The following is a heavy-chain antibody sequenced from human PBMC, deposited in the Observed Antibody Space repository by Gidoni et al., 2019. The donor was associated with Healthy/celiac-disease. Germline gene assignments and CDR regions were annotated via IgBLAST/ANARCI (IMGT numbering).Heavy chain of an antibody. CDR1: GFTFDAQT. CDR2: SSWDGCST. Sequence: EVQLVESGGGVVQHGRSRRLSCAASGFTFDAQTMHWVRHASGPGLEWVSLSSWDGCSTYYADSVKGRLTIAEYTCKNSLHLQMYSLRTEVSALSYCAKDTGSSWGYYSYGMDVWGQGTTVTVSS. V-gene: IGHV3-43*01. J-gene: IGHJ6*02. CDR3: AKDTGSSWGYYSYGMDV. D-gene: IGHD6-13*01.